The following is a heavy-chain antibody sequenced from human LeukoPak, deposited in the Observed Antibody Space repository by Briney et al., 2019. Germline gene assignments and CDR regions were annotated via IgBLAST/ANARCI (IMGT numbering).Heavy chain of an antibody. CDR2: ISSSSSYI. D-gene: IGHD5-12*01. Sequence: GGSLRLSCAASGFTFSSCSMNWVRQAPGKGLEWVSSISSSSSYIYYADSVKGRFTISRDNANNSLYLQMNSLRAEDTAVYYCAIGYGGYLSQSAFDIWGQGTLLTVSS. CDR3: AIGYGGYLSQSAFDI. V-gene: IGHV3-21*01. J-gene: IGHJ3*02. CDR1: GFTFSSCS.